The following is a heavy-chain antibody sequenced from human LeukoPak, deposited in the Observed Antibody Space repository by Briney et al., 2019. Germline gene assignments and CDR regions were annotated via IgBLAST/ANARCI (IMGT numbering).Heavy chain of an antibody. Sequence: SETLSLTCTVSGGSISSSSYYWGWIRQPPGKGLEWIGYIYYSGSTYYNPSLKSRVTILVDTSKSQFSLKLSSVTAADTAVYYCARVFDGVDYWGQGTLVTVSS. V-gene: IGHV4-31*03. CDR2: IYYSGST. J-gene: IGHJ4*02. CDR3: ARVFDGVDY. D-gene: IGHD2-8*01. CDR1: GGSISSSSYY.